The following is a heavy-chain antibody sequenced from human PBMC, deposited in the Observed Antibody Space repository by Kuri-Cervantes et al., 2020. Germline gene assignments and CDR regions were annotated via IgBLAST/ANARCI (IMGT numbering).Heavy chain of an antibody. J-gene: IGHJ5*02. Sequence: GSLRLSCTVSGGSISSSSYYWGWIRQPPGKGLEWIGSTYYSGSTYYNPSLKSRVTISVDTSKNQFSLKLSSVTAADTAVYYCARGEVGATEWFDPWGQGTLVTVSS. CDR2: TYYSGST. V-gene: IGHV4-39*07. D-gene: IGHD1-26*01. CDR1: GGSISSSSYY. CDR3: ARGEVGATEWFDP.